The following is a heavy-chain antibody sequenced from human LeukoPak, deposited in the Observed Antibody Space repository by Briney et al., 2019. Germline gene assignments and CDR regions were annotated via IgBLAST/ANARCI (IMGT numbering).Heavy chain of an antibody. Sequence: SQTLSLTCTVSGGSISSGGYYWSWLRQHPGKGLEWIGYIYYSGSTYYNPSLKSRVTISVDTSKNQFSLKLSSVTAADTAVYYCARGRYGDYTDYWGQGTLVTVSS. CDR2: IYYSGST. D-gene: IGHD4-17*01. CDR3: ARGRYGDYTDY. CDR1: GGSISSGGYY. J-gene: IGHJ4*02. V-gene: IGHV4-31*03.